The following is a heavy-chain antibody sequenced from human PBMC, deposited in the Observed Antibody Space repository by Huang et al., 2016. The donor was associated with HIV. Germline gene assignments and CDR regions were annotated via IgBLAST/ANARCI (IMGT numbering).Heavy chain of an antibody. J-gene: IGHJ3*02. CDR1: GGSVRLFC. CDR2: IYSSGPT. V-gene: IGHV4-4*07. Sequence: QVRLQQSGPGLVKPSETVSLTCTVSGGSVRLFCWSWIRQPTGKGLEFVGRIYSSGPTNHHPSLRSRVTMSIDTSKNQFSLRLNSVTAADTAVYYCAREPRPSTYCESTAYYYGQPFDIWGQGTMVTVCS. CDR3: AREPRPSTYCESTAYYYGQPFDI. D-gene: IGHD3-22*01.